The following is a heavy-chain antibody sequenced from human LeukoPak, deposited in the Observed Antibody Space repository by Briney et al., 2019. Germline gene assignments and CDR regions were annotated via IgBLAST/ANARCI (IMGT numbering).Heavy chain of an antibody. CDR3: ATTVVIAATTSEDAFDI. Sequence: ASVKVSCKASGYTFTGYYMHWVRQAPGQGLEWMGWINPNSGGTNYAQKFQGRVTMTRDTSISTAYLQWNSLKASDTAMYYRATTVVIAATTSEDAFDIWGQGTMVTVSS. D-gene: IGHD2-15*01. J-gene: IGHJ3*02. CDR2: INPNSGGT. CDR1: GYTFTGYY. V-gene: IGHV1-2*02.